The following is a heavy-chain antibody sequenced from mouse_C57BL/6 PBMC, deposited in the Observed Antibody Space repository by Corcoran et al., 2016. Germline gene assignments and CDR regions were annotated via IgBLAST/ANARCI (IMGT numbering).Heavy chain of an antibody. CDR2: INPYNGGT. CDR1: GYTFTDYY. V-gene: IGHV1-19*01. D-gene: IGHD2-10*01. J-gene: IGHJ2*01. CDR3: APMSPVMAYWFDY. Sequence: EVQLQQSGPELVKPGASVKIPCKASGYTFTDYYMNWVKQSHGKSLEWIGVINPYNGGTSYNQKFKGKATLTVDKSSSTAYMELNSLTSEDSAVYYCAPMSPVMAYWFDYWGQGTTLTVSS.